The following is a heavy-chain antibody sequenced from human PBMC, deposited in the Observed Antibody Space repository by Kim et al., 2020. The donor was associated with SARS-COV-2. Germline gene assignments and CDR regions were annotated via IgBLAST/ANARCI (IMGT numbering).Heavy chain of an antibody. CDR3: ARQGRLIPASPPRKYYYYYGLDV. CDR2: IYPGDSDI. Sequence: GESLKISCKTSGYTFTTYWIAWVRQMPGKGLEWMGIIYPGDSDITYSPSFQGQVTISADKSISTAYLQWSSLKASDTAMYYCARQGRLIPASPPRKYYYYYGLDVWGQGTTVTVSS. D-gene: IGHD6-6*01. J-gene: IGHJ6*02. V-gene: IGHV5-51*01. CDR1: GYTFTTYW.